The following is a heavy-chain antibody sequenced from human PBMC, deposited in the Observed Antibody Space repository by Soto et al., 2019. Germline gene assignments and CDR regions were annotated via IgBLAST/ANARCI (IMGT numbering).Heavy chain of an antibody. CDR3: ARDLSLRGYDVHFDY. V-gene: IGHV1-18*01. CDR2: ISAYNGNT. Sequence: QVPLVQSGAEVKKPGASVKVSCKASGYTFTSYGISWVRQAPGQGLEWMGWISAYNGNTNYAQKLQGRVTMTTDTSTSTAYMELRSLRSDDTAVYYCARDLSLRGYDVHFDYWGQGTLVTVSS. J-gene: IGHJ4*02. CDR1: GYTFTSYG. D-gene: IGHD5-12*01.